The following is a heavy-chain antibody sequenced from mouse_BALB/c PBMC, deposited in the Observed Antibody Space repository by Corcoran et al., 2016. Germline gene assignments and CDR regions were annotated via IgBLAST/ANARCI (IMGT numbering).Heavy chain of an antibody. CDR2: INPYNGAT. CDR3: ARQDYVDY. V-gene: IGHV1-26*01. J-gene: IGHJ2*01. Sequence: EVQLQQSGPELVKPGASVKISCKASGYSFTGYYMHWVKQSHVKSLEWIGRINPYNGATSYNQNFKDKASLTVDKSSSTAYMELHSLTSEDSVVYYCARQDYVDYWGQGTTLTVSS. CDR1: GYSFTGYY.